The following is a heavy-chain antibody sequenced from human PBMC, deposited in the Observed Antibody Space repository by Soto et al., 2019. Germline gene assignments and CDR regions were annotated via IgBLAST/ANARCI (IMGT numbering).Heavy chain of an antibody. CDR2: INAGNGNT. V-gene: IGHV1-3*01. CDR3: ARGTNSYTAMVLTYNWFDP. J-gene: IGHJ5*02. D-gene: IGHD5-18*01. Sequence: ASVKVSCKASGYTFTSYAMHWVRQAPGQRLEWMGWINAGNGNTKYSQKFQGRVTITRDTSASTAYMELSSLRSEDTAVYYCARGTNSYTAMVLTYNWFDPWGQGTLVTVSS. CDR1: GYTFTSYA.